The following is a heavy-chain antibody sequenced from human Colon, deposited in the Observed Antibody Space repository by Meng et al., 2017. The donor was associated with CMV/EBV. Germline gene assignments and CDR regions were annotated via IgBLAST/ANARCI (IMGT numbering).Heavy chain of an antibody. CDR1: GFTVTTNY. CDR3: AKYIVVVGAALDS. Sequence: GGSLRLSCAASGFTVTTNYVTWFRQAPGKGLEWVASMTGSGYRTYYADSVKGRFTISRDTSNNTLHLQMNSLRAEDTAVYYCAKYIVVVGAALDSWGQGTLVTVSS. J-gene: IGHJ4*02. CDR2: MTGSGYRT. D-gene: IGHD2-15*01. V-gene: IGHV3-23*01.